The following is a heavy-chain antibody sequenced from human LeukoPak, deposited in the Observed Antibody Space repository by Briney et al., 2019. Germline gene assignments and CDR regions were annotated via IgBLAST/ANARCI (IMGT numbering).Heavy chain of an antibody. J-gene: IGHJ4*02. Sequence: KPSETLSLTCTASGYSISSGYYWGWIRQSPGKGLEWIASMYHSGSTYYNPSLKSRVTISVDTSKNQFSLKVSSVTAADTAVYYCATQPSTRSGWYEGGLDYWGQGTLVTVSS. CDR1: GYSISSGYY. D-gene: IGHD6-19*01. CDR2: MYHSGST. CDR3: ATQPSTRSGWYEGGLDY. V-gene: IGHV4-38-2*02.